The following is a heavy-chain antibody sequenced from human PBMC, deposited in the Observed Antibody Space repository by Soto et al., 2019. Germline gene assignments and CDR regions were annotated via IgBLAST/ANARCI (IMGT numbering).Heavy chain of an antibody. D-gene: IGHD3-16*01. Sequence: EVQLVESGGGLVQPGGSLRLSCAASGFTFSDYYMDWVRQAPGKGLEWVGRTRNKANSYTTEYAASVKGRFTISRDESKNSRYLQMNSLKTEDTAVYYCARGSTSFDSWGQGTLVTVSS. V-gene: IGHV3-72*01. CDR2: TRNKANSYTT. J-gene: IGHJ4*02. CDR1: GFTFSDYY. CDR3: ARGSTSFDS.